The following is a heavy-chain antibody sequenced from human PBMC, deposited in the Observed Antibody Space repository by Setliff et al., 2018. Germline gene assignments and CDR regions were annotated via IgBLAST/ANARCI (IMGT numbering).Heavy chain of an antibody. J-gene: IGHJ4*02. CDR2: INPSGGST. D-gene: IGHD3-10*01. CDR3: APLTRRYGSGSYPFDY. CDR1: GYTFTSYY. V-gene: IGHV1-46*01. Sequence: GASVKVSCKASGYTFTSYYMHWVRQAPGQGLEWMGIINPSGGSTIYAQKFQGRVTMTEDTSTDTAYMELSSLRSEDTAVYYCAPLTRRYGSGSYPFDYWGQGTLVTVSS.